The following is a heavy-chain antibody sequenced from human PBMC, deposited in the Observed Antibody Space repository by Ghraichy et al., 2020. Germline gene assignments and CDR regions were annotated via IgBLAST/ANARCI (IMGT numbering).Heavy chain of an antibody. D-gene: IGHD2-2*02. V-gene: IGHV3-7*01. CDR2: IKQDGSEK. J-gene: IGHJ6*02. CDR3: ARDKWIVVVPAAIPRGYYYGMDV. CDR1: GFTFSSYW. Sequence: GGSLRLSCAASGFTFSSYWMSWVRQAPGKGLEWVANIKQDGSEKYYVDSVKGRFTISRDNAKNSLYLQMNSLRAEDTAVYYCARDKWIVVVPAAIPRGYYYGMDVWGQGTTVTVSS.